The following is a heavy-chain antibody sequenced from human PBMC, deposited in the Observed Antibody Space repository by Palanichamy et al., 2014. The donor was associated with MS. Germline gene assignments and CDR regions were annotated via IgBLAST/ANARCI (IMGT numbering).Heavy chain of an antibody. CDR2: IWYDGSNK. D-gene: IGHD1-7*01. Sequence: QVQLVESGGGVVQPGRSLRLSCAASGFTFSSYGMHWVRQAPGKGLEWVAVIWYDGSNKYYADSVKGRFTISRDNSKNTLYLQMNSLRAEDTAVYYCARDPNWNYAVEYFDYWGQGTLVTVSS. CDR1: GFTFSSYG. V-gene: IGHV3-33*01. CDR3: ARDPNWNYAVEYFDY. J-gene: IGHJ4*02.